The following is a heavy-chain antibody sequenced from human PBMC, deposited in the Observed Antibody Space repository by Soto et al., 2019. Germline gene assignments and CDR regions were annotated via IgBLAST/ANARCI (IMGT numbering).Heavy chain of an antibody. CDR1: GGTFSSYT. V-gene: IGHV1-69*08. CDR2: IIPILGIA. CDR3: ARDSSGVFPPNYYYCYMDV. J-gene: IGHJ6*03. D-gene: IGHD3-10*01. Sequence: QVQLVQSGAEVKKPGSSVKVSCKASGGTFSSYTISWVRQAPGQGLEWMGRIIPILGIANYAQKFQGRVTITADKSTSTAYMELSSLRSEDTAVYYCARDSSGVFPPNYYYCYMDVWGKGTTVTVSS.